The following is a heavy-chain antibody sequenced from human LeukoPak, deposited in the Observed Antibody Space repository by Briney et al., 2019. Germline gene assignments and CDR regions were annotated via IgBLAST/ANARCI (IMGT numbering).Heavy chain of an antibody. J-gene: IGHJ4*02. CDR3: ARDFDPSPYYYDSSGYSD. V-gene: IGHV3-7*01. Sequence: GGSLRLSCAASGFTFSNYWMNWVRQAPGKGLEWVANIKQDGSDKYYVDSVKGRFTISRDNAKNSLYLQMNSLRAEDTAVYYCARDFDPSPYYYDSSGYSDWGQGTLVTVSS. CDR2: IKQDGSDK. CDR1: GFTFSNYW. D-gene: IGHD3-22*01.